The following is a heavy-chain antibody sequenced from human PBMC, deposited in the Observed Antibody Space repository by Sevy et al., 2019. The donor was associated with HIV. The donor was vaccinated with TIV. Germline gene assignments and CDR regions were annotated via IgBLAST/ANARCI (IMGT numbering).Heavy chain of an antibody. CDR1: GGTFSSYA. Sequence: ASVKVSCKASGGTFSSYAISWVRQAPGQELEWMGGIIPIFGTANYAQKFQGRVTITADESTSTAYMELSSLRSEDTAVYYCARDRRHCSGGSCNHYYHYGMDVWGQGTTVTVSS. CDR2: IIPIFGTA. V-gene: IGHV1-69*13. D-gene: IGHD2-15*01. J-gene: IGHJ6*02. CDR3: ARDRRHCSGGSCNHYYHYGMDV.